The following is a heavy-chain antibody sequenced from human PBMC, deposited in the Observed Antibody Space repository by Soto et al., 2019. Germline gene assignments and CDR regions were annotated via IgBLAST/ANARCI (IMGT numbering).Heavy chain of an antibody. D-gene: IGHD3-3*01. CDR1: GFTFGDYA. V-gene: IGHV3-49*03. CDR2: IRSKAYGGTT. Sequence: PGGSLRLSCTASGFTFGDYAMSWFRQAPGKGRGWVGFIRSKAYGGTTEYAASVKGRFTISRDDSKSIAYLQMNSLKTEDTAVYYCTRDMYYDFWSGYSYFDYWGQGTLVTVSS. CDR3: TRDMYYDFWSGYSYFDY. J-gene: IGHJ4*02.